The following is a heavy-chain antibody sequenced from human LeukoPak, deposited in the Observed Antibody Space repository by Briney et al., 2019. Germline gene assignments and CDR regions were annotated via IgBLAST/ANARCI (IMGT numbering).Heavy chain of an antibody. J-gene: IGHJ3*02. CDR2: TYYSGST. Sequence: SETLSLTCTVSGGSISSSSYYWGWIRQPPGKGLEWIGTTYYSGSTYYNPSLKSRVTISVDTSKNQFSLKLISVTAADTAVYYCARGLPYYYDSSGYSPFDAFDIWGQGTRVTVSS. CDR3: ARGLPYYYDSSGYSPFDAFDI. V-gene: IGHV4-39*01. D-gene: IGHD3-22*01. CDR1: GGSISSSSYY.